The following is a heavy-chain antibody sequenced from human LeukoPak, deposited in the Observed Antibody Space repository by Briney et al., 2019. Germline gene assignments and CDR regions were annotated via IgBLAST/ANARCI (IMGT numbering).Heavy chain of an antibody. Sequence: GGSLRLSCAASGFTFSSYAMHWVRQAPGKGLEWVAVTSYDGSNKYYADSVKGRFTISRDNSKNTLYLQMNSLRAEDTAVYYCARDPFYRRSGWYGGYFDYWGQGTLVTVSS. CDR3: ARDPFYRRSGWYGGYFDY. D-gene: IGHD6-19*01. CDR2: TSYDGSNK. J-gene: IGHJ4*02. CDR1: GFTFSSYA. V-gene: IGHV3-30*04.